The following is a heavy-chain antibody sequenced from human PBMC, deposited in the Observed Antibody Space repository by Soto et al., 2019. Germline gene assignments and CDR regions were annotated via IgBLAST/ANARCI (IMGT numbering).Heavy chain of an antibody. Sequence: VGSLRLSCAASGFTFSSYAMSWVRQAPGKGLEWVSAISGSGGSTYYADSVKGPFTISRDNSKNTLYLQMNSLRAEDTAVYYCAKFSRPRGWFDPWGQGTLVTVSS. CDR1: GFTFSSYA. J-gene: IGHJ5*02. D-gene: IGHD2-2*01. CDR2: ISGSGGST. CDR3: AKFSRPRGWFDP. V-gene: IGHV3-23*01.